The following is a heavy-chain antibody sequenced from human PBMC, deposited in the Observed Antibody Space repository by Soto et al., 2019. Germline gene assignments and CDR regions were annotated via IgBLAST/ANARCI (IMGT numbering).Heavy chain of an antibody. J-gene: IGHJ4*02. CDR3: ARTHYSDRSGTDY. Sequence: SETLSLTCTVSGGSIRSGDSYWSWIRQPPGKGLEWIGYIYYSGSTYYNPSLKSRVTISLDTSKNQFSLNLSSVTAANTAVYYCARTHYSDRSGTDYWGQGTLVTVSS. CDR2: IYYSGST. CDR1: GGSIRSGDSY. V-gene: IGHV4-30-4*01. D-gene: IGHD3-22*01.